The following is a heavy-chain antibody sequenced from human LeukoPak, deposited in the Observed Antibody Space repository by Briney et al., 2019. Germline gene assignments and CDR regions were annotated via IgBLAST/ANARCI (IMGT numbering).Heavy chain of an antibody. V-gene: IGHV3-74*01. CDR1: GFTFSSYW. D-gene: IGHD3-22*01. J-gene: IGHJ3*02. Sequence: GGSLRLSCAASGFTFSSYWMHWVRQAPGKGLVWVSPISSGGSGTYYADSVKGRFTISRDNAKNTLYLQMNSLRAEDTAVYYFARYYSSGYAVHDAFDIWGQGTMVTVSS. CDR2: ISSGGSGT. CDR3: ARYYSSGYAVHDAFDI.